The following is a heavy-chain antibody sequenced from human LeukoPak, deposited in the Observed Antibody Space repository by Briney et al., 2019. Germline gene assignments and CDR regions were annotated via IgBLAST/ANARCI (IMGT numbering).Heavy chain of an antibody. Sequence: PGGSLRLSCAASGFTFCSYGMHLVRQAPGEGLEGVAVIWYDGSNKYYADSVKGRFTISRDNSKHTLYLQMNSLRAVDTAVYYCARDYGDYEAYYYYYGMDVWGQGTTVTVSS. V-gene: IGHV3-33*01. CDR2: IWYDGSNK. J-gene: IGHJ6*02. CDR1: GFTFCSYG. CDR3: ARDYGDYEAYYYYYGMDV. D-gene: IGHD4-17*01.